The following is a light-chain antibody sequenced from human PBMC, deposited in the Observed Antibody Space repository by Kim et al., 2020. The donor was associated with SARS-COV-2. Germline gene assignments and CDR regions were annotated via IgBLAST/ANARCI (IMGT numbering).Light chain of an antibody. CDR2: EDT. J-gene: IGLJ3*02. CDR3: QSADSSDTFWV. Sequence: SYELTQPPSVSVSPGQTARITCSGDALPKQYAYWFQQKPGQAPVVVIYEDTERPTGIPARFSGSTSGTTVTLTISGVQAEDEADYYCQSADSSDTFWVFGGGTQLTVL. V-gene: IGLV3-25*03. CDR1: ALPKQY.